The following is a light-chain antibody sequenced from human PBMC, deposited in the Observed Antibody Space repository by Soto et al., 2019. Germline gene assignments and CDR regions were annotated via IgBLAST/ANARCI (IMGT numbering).Light chain of an antibody. Sequence: QSVLTQPPSVSGAPGQRVTISCTGSSSNIGATYDVQWYQQLPGTAPKLLIYGNSNRPSGVPDRFSGSKSGTSASLAITGLQADDEADYYCQSYDSSLNAHYVFGTGTKLTVL. CDR1: SSNIGATYD. J-gene: IGLJ1*01. CDR3: QSYDSSLNAHYV. CDR2: GNS. V-gene: IGLV1-40*01.